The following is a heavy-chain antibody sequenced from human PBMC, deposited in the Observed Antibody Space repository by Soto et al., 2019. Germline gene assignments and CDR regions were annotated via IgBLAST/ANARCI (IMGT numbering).Heavy chain of an antibody. J-gene: IGHJ6*02. CDR1: GGSISSSSYY. CDR3: ARTQIRITIFGVVSALHYYYGMDV. CDR2: IYYSGST. Sequence: PSETLSLTCTVSGGSISSSSYYWGWIRQPPGKGLEWIGSIYYSGSTYHNPSLKSRVTISVDTSKNQFSLKLSSVTAADTAVYYCARTQIRITIFGVVSALHYYYGMDVWGQGTTVTVSS. V-gene: IGHV4-39*01. D-gene: IGHD3-3*01.